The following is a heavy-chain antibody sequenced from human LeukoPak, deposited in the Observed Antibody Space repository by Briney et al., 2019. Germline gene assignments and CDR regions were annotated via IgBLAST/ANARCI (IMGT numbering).Heavy chain of an antibody. J-gene: IGHJ4*02. Sequence: SETLSLTCTVSGGSISSGTYYSSWIRQPAGKGLEWLGYIYYSVSTIYNPSLKSRLTISLDTSKNQFSLRLGSVTAADTAVYYCVGEDYGGYRFDYWGQGTLVTVSS. V-gene: IGHV4-61*10. D-gene: IGHD4-23*01. CDR1: GGSISSGTYY. CDR2: IYYSVST. CDR3: VGEDYGGYRFDY.